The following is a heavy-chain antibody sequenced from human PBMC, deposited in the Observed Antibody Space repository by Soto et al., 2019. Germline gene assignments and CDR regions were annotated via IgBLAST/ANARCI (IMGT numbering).Heavy chain of an antibody. CDR1: GYTFTSYG. V-gene: IGHV1-18*01. D-gene: IGHD1-20*01. CDR2: ISAYNGKT. Sequence: GASVKVSCKAPGYTFTSYGISWVRQAPGQGIEWMGWISAYNGKTNYAKKLQGRVTMTTDTYTRTAYMELWGLRSGDTAEYYSASYSEAVITGAPEAISDWAQGTLVTVSS. J-gene: IGHJ4*02. CDR3: ASYSEAVITGAPEAISD.